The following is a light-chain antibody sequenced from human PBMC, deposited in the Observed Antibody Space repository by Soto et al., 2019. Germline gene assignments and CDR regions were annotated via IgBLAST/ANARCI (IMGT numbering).Light chain of an antibody. CDR1: SSDVGGYNY. CDR2: DVD. J-gene: IGLJ1*01. V-gene: IGLV2-11*01. Sequence: QSALTQPRSVSGSPGQSVTISCTGTSSDVGGYNYVSWYQHHTGKAPKLMIYDVDKRPSGVPGRFSGSKSGNTASLTISGLQAEDEADYYCCSNAGRYPFVFGTGTKFTVL. CDR3: CSNAGRYPFV.